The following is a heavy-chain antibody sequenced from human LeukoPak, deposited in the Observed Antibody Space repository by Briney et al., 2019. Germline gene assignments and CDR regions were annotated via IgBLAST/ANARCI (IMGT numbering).Heavy chain of an antibody. V-gene: IGHV3-23*01. CDR2: LSSDGGST. J-gene: IGHJ4*02. CDR1: GFTFSSYS. Sequence: GGSLRLSCAASGFTFSSYSMNWVRQAPGMRLEWVSTLSSDGGSTDYADSVKGRFTISRDNSQNTLYLQMNSLRAEDTAVYYCVKGEWGDYWGQGTLVTVSS. CDR3: VKGEWGDY. D-gene: IGHD7-27*01.